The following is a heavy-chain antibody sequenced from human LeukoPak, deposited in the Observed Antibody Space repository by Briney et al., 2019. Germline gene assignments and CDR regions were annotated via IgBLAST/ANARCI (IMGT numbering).Heavy chain of an antibody. CDR1: GGSFSGYY. CDR3: ARAGLSRMVRGVPNWFDP. Sequence: SETLSLTCAVYGGSFSGYYWSWIRQPPGKGLEWIGEINHSGSTNYNPFLKSRVTISVDTSKNQFSLKLSSVTAADTAVYYCARAGLSRMVRGVPNWFDPWGQGTLVTVSS. D-gene: IGHD3-10*01. V-gene: IGHV4-34*01. CDR2: INHSGST. J-gene: IGHJ5*02.